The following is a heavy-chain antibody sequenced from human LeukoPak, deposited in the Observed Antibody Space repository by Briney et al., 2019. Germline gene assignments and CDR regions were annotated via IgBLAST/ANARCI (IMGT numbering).Heavy chain of an antibody. Sequence: GGSLRLSCTGFGFTFSSYALSWVRQAPGKGLEWVSVISGSGDHTYYAVSVKGRFTISRDNSKSTLFLQMISLGAEDTAIYYCAKHGFSSGWPQVPSDHWGQGTLVTVSS. D-gene: IGHD6-19*01. CDR3: AKHGFSSGWPQVPSDH. J-gene: IGHJ4*02. CDR1: GFTFSSYA. V-gene: IGHV3-23*01. CDR2: ISGSGDHT.